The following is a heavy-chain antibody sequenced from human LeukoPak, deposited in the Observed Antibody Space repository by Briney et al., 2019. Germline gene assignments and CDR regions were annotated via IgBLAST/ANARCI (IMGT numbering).Heavy chain of an antibody. CDR1: GFTFGSYT. D-gene: IGHD2-21*02. J-gene: IGHJ4*02. V-gene: IGHV3-23*01. Sequence: GGSLSLPCAASGFTFGSYTTIWVRQAPGKGLEWVSAISGSGGSTNYADSVKGRFTISRDNFKNTLYLQMNSLRAEDTAVYYCAKGAYCGVDCYAYTHSWGQGPQVSVSS. CDR2: ISGSGGST. CDR3: AKGAYCGVDCYAYTHS.